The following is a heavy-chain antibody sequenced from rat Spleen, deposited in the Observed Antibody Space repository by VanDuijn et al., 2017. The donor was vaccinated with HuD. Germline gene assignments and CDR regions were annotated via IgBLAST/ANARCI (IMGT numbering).Heavy chain of an antibody. CDR1: GFTFSSYW. J-gene: IGHJ4*01. CDR2: INTDGGST. D-gene: IGHD1-2*01. Sequence: EVQLVESGGGLVQPGRSLKLSCAASGFTFSSYWMHWIRQAPGKGLEWVSSINTDGGSTYYPDSVKGRFTISRDNAENTVYLQMNSLRSEDTATYFCGKDMNYYSTYPFYVMGAWGQGTSVTVSS. V-gene: IGHV5-58*01. CDR3: GKDMNYYSTYPFYVMGA.